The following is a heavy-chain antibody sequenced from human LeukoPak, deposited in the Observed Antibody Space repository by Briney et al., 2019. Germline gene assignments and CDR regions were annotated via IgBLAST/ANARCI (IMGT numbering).Heavy chain of an antibody. D-gene: IGHD1-26*01. V-gene: IGHV3-7*01. CDR2: IKQDGSEK. CDR1: GFTLSSYW. Sequence: PGGSLRLSCAASGFTLSSYWMSWVRQAPGKGLEWVANIKQDGSEKYYVDSVKGRFTISRDNAKNSLYLQMNSLRAEDTAVYYCARGLRVGDYWGQGTLVTVPS. J-gene: IGHJ4*02. CDR3: ARGLRVGDY.